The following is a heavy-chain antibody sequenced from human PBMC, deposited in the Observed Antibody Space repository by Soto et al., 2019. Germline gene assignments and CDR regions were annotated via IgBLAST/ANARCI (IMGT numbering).Heavy chain of an antibody. CDR3: ARIGLATPNYFDY. J-gene: IGHJ4*02. CDR2: IYYSGTT. V-gene: IGHV4-30-4*01. CDR1: GGSISSGDYY. D-gene: IGHD1-26*01. Sequence: PSETLSLTCTVSGGSISSGDYYWSWIRQPPGKDLEWIGYIYYSGTTYYNPSLKSRIAMSVDTSQNHFSLRLNSVTAADTAVYYCARIGLATPNYFDYWGQGTLVTVSS.